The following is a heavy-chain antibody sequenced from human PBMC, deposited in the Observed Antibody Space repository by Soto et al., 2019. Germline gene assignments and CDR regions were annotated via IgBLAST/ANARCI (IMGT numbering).Heavy chain of an antibody. Sequence: GGSLRLSCAASGFAFSSYSMNWVRQAPGKGLEWVSSISSSSSYIYYADSVKGRFTISRDNAKNSLYLQMNSLRAEDTAVYYCARDAYSSSWLKFDPWGQGTLVTVSS. J-gene: IGHJ5*02. CDR3: ARDAYSSSWLKFDP. D-gene: IGHD6-13*01. CDR1: GFAFSSYS. CDR2: ISSSSSYI. V-gene: IGHV3-21*01.